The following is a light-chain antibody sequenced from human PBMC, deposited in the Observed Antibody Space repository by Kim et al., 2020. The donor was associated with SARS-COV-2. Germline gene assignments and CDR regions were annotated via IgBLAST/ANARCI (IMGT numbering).Light chain of an antibody. CDR1: QGIRND. V-gene: IGKV1-17*01. J-gene: IGKJ4*01. Sequence: DIQMTQSPSSLSASIGDRVTITCRASQGIRNDLDWYQQKPGKAPKRLIYAASSLQSGVPSRFSGSGSGTEFTLTISSLQPEDFATYYCLQHNSYRLTFGGGTKVDIK. CDR3: LQHNSYRLT. CDR2: AAS.